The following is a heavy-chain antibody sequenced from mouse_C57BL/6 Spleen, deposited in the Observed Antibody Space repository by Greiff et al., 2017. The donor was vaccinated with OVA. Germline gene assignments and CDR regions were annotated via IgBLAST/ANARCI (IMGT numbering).Heavy chain of an antibody. Sequence: QVQLQQPGAELVRPGSSVKLSCKASGYTFTSYWMHWVKQRPGQGLEWIGNINPSNGGTNYNEKFKSKATLTVDKSSSTAYMQLSSLTSEDSAVYYCARSGIWEGAMDYWGQGTSVTVSS. D-gene: IGHD1-1*02. CDR1: GYTFTSYW. CDR3: ARSGIWEGAMDY. J-gene: IGHJ4*01. CDR2: INPSNGGT. V-gene: IGHV1-53*01.